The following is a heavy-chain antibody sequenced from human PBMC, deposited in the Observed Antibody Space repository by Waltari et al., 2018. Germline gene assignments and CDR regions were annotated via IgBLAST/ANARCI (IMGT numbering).Heavy chain of an antibody. D-gene: IGHD6-13*01. J-gene: IGHJ6*03. CDR2: IYHSGST. V-gene: IGHV4-38-2*01. CDR3: ARRAAITAAGPTYYMDV. Sequence: QVQLQESGPGLVKPSETLSLTFAVSGYSISSGYYWGWTRQPPGKGLEWIGNIYHSGSTHYNPSLKSRVTISVDTSKNQFSLKLSSVTAADTAVYYCARRAAITAAGPTYYMDVWGKGTTVTVSS. CDR1: GYSISSGYY.